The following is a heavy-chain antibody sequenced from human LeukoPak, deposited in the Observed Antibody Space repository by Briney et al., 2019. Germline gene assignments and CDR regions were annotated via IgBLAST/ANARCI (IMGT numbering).Heavy chain of an antibody. Sequence: SETLSLTCTVSGGSISSGGYSWSWIRQHPGKGLEWIGYIYYSGSTYYNPSLKSRVTISVDTSKNQFSLKLSSVTAADTAVYYCARDRQAARGVIALPRSWFDPWGQGTLVTVSS. J-gene: IGHJ5*02. CDR3: ARDRQAARGVIALPRSWFDP. CDR2: IYYSGST. D-gene: IGHD3-10*01. V-gene: IGHV4-31*03. CDR1: GGSISSGGYS.